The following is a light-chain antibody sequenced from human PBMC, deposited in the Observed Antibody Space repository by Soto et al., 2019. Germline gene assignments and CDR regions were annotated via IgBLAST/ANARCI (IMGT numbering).Light chain of an antibody. CDR1: QSVSSN. V-gene: IGKV3-15*01. CDR2: GAS. J-gene: IGKJ1*01. CDR3: QKYNNWLTWT. Sequence: EIVMTQSPATLSVSPGERATLSCRASQSVSSNLAWYQQKPGQAPRLLIYGASTRATGIPDRFSGSGSGTDFTLTISRLQSEDFAVYYCQKYNNWLTWTVGQGTKVDIK.